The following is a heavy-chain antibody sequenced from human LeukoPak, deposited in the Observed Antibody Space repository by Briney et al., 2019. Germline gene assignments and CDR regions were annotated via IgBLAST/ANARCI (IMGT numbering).Heavy chain of an antibody. J-gene: IGHJ4*02. D-gene: IGHD5-12*01. V-gene: IGHV4-59*12. CDR2: IYYSGST. CDR3: ARANVDIVATILDY. CDR1: GGPIRTYQ. Sequence: SSETLSLTCTVSGGPIRTYQWSWIRQPPGKGLEWIGYIYYSGSTYYNPSLKSRVTISVDTSKNQFSLKLSSVTAADTAVYYCARANVDIVATILDYWGQGTLVTVSS.